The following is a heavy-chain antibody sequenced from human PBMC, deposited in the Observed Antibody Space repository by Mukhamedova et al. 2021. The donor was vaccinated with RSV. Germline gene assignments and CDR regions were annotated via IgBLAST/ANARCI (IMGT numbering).Heavy chain of an antibody. J-gene: IGHJ4*02. CDR3: ARPVETAIDY. Sequence: MGIIYPGDSDTRYSPSFQGQVTISADKSISTAYLQWSSLKASGTAMYYCARPVETAIDYWGQGTLVTVSS. CDR2: IYPGDSDT. D-gene: IGHD5-18*01. V-gene: IGHV5-51*01.